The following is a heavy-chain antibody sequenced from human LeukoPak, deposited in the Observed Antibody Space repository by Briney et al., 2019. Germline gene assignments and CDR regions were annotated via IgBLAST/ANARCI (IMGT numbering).Heavy chain of an antibody. V-gene: IGHV3-33*08. Sequence: GGSLRLSCAASGFTFSSYRMNWVRQAPGKGLEWVAVIWSDGTNKYYAGSVKGRFTISRADSRNTVYLQMNTLRPEDTGMYYCARDAQRGFDYSNSLRYWGQGTPVTVST. CDR3: ARDAQRGFDYSNSLRY. CDR2: IWSDGTNK. J-gene: IGHJ4*02. CDR1: GFTFSSYR. D-gene: IGHD4-11*01.